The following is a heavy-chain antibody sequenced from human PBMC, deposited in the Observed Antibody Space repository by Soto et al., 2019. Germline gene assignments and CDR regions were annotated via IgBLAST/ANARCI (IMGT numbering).Heavy chain of an antibody. D-gene: IGHD3-10*01. J-gene: IGHJ3*02. V-gene: IGHV3-9*01. CDR1: GFTFDDYA. CDR3: AKDVGAFDI. Sequence: EVQLVESGGGLVQPGRSLRLSCAASGFTFDDYAMHWVRQAPGKGLEWVSGISWNSGSIGYADSVKGRFTISRDNSKNTLYLQMNSLRAEDTAVYYCAKDVGAFDIWGQGTMVTVSS. CDR2: ISWNSGSI.